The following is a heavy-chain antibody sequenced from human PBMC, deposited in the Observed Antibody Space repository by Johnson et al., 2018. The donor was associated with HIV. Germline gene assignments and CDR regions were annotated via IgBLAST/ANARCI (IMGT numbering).Heavy chain of an antibody. CDR3: ARDASYYGSANDAFDI. J-gene: IGHJ3*02. Sequence: VQLVESGGDLVKPGGSLRLSCAASGFTVSSHYMSWVRQAPGKGLEWVSVIYSGGSTYYADSVKGRFTISRDNSKNTLYLQMNSLRAEDTAVYYCARDASYYGSANDAFDIWGQGTMVTVSS. CDR1: GFTVSSHY. V-gene: IGHV3-66*01. CDR2: IYSGGST. D-gene: IGHD3-10*01.